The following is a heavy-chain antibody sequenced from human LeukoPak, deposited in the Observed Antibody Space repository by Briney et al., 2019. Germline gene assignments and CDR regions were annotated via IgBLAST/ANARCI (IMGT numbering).Heavy chain of an antibody. D-gene: IGHD2-15*01. CDR1: GGSLSSYY. CDR2: IYPSGTT. V-gene: IGHV4-4*07. J-gene: IGHJ4*02. CDR3: AREEFCNGGGCSFDS. Sequence: SETLSLTCSVSGGSLSSYYWSWIRQSAGKGLEWIGRIYPSGTTNYSPSLKSRVTVSLDTSKNHFSLNLSSVTAADTAMYYCAREEFCNGGGCSFDSWGQGALVTVSS.